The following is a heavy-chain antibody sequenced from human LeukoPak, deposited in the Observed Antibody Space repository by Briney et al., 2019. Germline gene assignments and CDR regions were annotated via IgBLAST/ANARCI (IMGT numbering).Heavy chain of an antibody. V-gene: IGHV1-2*06. CDR2: INPNSGGT. CDR1: GYTFTGYY. D-gene: IGHD4-17*01. Sequence: ASVKVSCKASGYTFTGYYMHWVRQAPGQGLEWMGRINPNSGGTNYAQKFQGRVTMTRDTSISTAYMELSRLRSDDTAVYYCARGDLKITVTTPVFYGMDVWGQGTTVTVSS. J-gene: IGHJ6*02. CDR3: ARGDLKITVTTPVFYGMDV.